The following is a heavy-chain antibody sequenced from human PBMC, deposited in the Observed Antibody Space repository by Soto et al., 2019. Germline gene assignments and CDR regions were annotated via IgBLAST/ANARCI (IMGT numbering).Heavy chain of an antibody. J-gene: IGHJ3*02. CDR2: ISSSGSTI. CDR3: ARRSRYSSGWYPPAFDI. D-gene: IGHD6-19*01. CDR1: GFTFSDYY. Sequence: GGSLRLSCAASGFTFSDYYMSWIRQAPGKGLEWVSYISSSGSTIYYADSVKGRFTISRDNAKNSLYLQMNSLRAEDTAVYYCARRSRYSSGWYPPAFDIWGQGTMVTVSS. V-gene: IGHV3-11*01.